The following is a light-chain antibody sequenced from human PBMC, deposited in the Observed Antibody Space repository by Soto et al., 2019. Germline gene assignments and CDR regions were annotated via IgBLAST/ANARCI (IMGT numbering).Light chain of an antibody. V-gene: IGLV1-51*01. Sequence: QSVLTQPPSVSAAPGQKVTISCSGSSSNIGNNYVSWYQQLPGTAPKLLIYDNNKRPSGIPDRFSGSKSGTSATLGITALQTGDEADYYCGTWDSSLSAAVFGGCTQLTVL. CDR2: DNN. J-gene: IGLJ7*01. CDR1: SSNIGNNY. CDR3: GTWDSSLSAAV.